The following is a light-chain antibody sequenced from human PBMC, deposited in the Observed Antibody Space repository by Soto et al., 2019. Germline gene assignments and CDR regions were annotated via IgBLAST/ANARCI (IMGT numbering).Light chain of an antibody. V-gene: IGKV4-1*01. CDR3: QQYYSSPPWT. Sequence: DIVMTQSPDSLAMSLGERATINCRSSQSVFFSPTNRNNLAWYQQKPGQPPRLLIYWASTRQSGVPDRFSGSGSATDFTLTISSLQAEDVAVYYCQQYYSSPPWTFGQGTKVEIK. CDR2: WAS. J-gene: IGKJ1*01. CDR1: QSVFFSPTNRNN.